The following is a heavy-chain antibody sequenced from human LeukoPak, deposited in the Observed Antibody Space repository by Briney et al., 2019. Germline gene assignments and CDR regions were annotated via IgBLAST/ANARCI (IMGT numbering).Heavy chain of an antibody. CDR3: ARDTSSGWYDY. CDR1: GSSISSYY. D-gene: IGHD6-19*01. Sequence: PSETLSLTCTVSGSSISSYYWSWIRQPPGKGLEWIGYIYYSGSTNYNPSLKSRVTISVDTSKNQFSLKLSSVTAADTAVYYCARDTSSGWYDYWGQGTLVTVSS. J-gene: IGHJ4*02. CDR2: IYYSGST. V-gene: IGHV4-59*01.